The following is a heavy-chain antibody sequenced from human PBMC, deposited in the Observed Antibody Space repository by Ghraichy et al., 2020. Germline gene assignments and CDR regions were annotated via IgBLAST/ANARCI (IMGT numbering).Heavy chain of an antibody. D-gene: IGHD2-8*01. CDR2: INHSGST. J-gene: IGHJ6*02. CDR3: ARYLNYYYGMDV. CDR1: GGSFSGYY. Sequence: SETLSLTCAVYGGSFSGYYWSWIRQPPGKGLEWIGEINHSGSTNYNPSLKSRVTISVDMSKNQFSLKLSSVTAADTAVYYCARYLNYYYGMDVWGQGTTVTVSS. V-gene: IGHV4-34*01.